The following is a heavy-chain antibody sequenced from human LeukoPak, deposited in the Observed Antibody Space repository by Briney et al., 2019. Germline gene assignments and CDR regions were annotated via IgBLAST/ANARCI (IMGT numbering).Heavy chain of an antibody. J-gene: IGHJ2*01. CDR1: GGSISGDY. Sequence: SETLSLTCTVSGGSISGDYWSWIRQPPGKGLEWIGYIYDSGKTNYNPSLKSRVTISGDTSENHFSLNLSSVTAADTAVYYCARHKILELLLFRKNWYFDLWGRGTLVTVSS. D-gene: IGHD3-3*01. CDR2: IYDSGKT. V-gene: IGHV4-59*08. CDR3: ARHKILELLLFRKNWYFDL.